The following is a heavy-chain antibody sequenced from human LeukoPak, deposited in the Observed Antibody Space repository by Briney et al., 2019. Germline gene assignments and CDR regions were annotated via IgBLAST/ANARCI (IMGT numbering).Heavy chain of an antibody. CDR2: IYPGDSDT. Sequence: GESLKISCKGSGYSFTSYWIGWVRQMPGKGLEWMGIIYPGDSDTRYSPSFRGQVTISADKSISTAYLQWSSLKASDTAMYYCARLPYYYDSSGYYPSSYYYYGMDVWGQGTTVTVSS. J-gene: IGHJ6*02. V-gene: IGHV5-51*01. D-gene: IGHD3-22*01. CDR3: ARLPYYYDSSGYYPSSYYYYGMDV. CDR1: GYSFTSYW.